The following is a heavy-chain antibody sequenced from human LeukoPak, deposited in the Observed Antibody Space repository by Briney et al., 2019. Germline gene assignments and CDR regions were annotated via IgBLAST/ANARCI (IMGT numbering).Heavy chain of an antibody. CDR3: GKNRYSGSLSPFDI. CDR2: ISGGGGNT. D-gene: IGHD1-26*01. CDR1: KFAFSSYA. J-gene: IGHJ3*02. Sequence: GGSLRLSCAASKFAFSSYAMSWVRQAPGKGLEWFPAISGGGGNTYYADSVKGRFTISRDNSKNTLYLQMNSLRAEDTAVYYCGKNRYSGSLSPFDIWGQGTMVTVSS. V-gene: IGHV3-23*01.